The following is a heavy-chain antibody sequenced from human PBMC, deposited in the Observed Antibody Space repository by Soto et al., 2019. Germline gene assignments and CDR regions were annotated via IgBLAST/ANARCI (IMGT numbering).Heavy chain of an antibody. CDR2: ISSRGSTI. CDR1: GFTFSDNY. Sequence: GSLRLSCAASGFTFSDNYMSWIRQAPGKGLEWVSKISSRGSTIYYADSVKGRFTISRDNAKNSLYLEMNSLRVEDTAVYYCARDFYSSGWYDYYGMDVWGQGTTVTVSS. D-gene: IGHD6-19*01. V-gene: IGHV3-11*01. J-gene: IGHJ6*02. CDR3: ARDFYSSGWYDYYGMDV.